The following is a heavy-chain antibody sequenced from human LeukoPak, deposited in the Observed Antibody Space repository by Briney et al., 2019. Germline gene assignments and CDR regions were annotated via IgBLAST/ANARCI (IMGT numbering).Heavy chain of an antibody. Sequence: ASVRVSCKASGYTFNNYGISWVRQAPGQGLEWMGWISAYNGNTNYAQKLQGRVTMTTDTSTSTAYMELRSLRSDDTAVYYCARDAFGDYYDSSGYSRYMDVWGKGTTVTISS. CDR2: ISAYNGNT. J-gene: IGHJ6*03. V-gene: IGHV1-18*01. CDR3: ARDAFGDYYDSSGYSRYMDV. CDR1: GYTFNNYG. D-gene: IGHD3-22*01.